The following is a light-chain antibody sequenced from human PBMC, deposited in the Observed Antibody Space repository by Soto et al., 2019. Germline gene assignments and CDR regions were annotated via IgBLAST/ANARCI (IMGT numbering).Light chain of an antibody. CDR3: SSYTSTSPRV. CDR2: EVS. Sequence: QSALTQPASVSGSPGQSITISCTGTSGDVGGYNSVSWYQHRPGKAPKLMIYEVSDRPSGVSNRFSGSKSGNTASLTISGLQAEDEADYYCSSYTSTSPRVFGGGTQLTVL. V-gene: IGLV2-14*01. CDR1: SGDVGGYNS. J-gene: IGLJ3*02.